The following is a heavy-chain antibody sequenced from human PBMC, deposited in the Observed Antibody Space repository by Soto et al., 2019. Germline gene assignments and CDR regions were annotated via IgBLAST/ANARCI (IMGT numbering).Heavy chain of an antibody. CDR3: AREISLSGGSYFDS. Sequence: SETLSLTCTVSGGSISSSSYYWGWIRQPPGKGLEWIGSISYSESTYYNPSLKSRVAISVDTSKTQFSLRLSSVTAADTAVYYCAREISLSGGSYFDSWGQGTLVTVSS. D-gene: IGHD3-16*01. CDR2: ISYSEST. V-gene: IGHV4-39*02. CDR1: GGSISSSSYY. J-gene: IGHJ4*02.